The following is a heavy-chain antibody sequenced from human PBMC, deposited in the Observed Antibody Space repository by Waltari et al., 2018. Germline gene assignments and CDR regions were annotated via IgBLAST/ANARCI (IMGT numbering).Heavy chain of an antibody. V-gene: IGHV4-39*07. D-gene: IGHD6-13*01. J-gene: IGHJ3*01. Sequence: QMQLQESGPGLVKPSETLSLTCSVSGVSISSKSYYWGWIRQPPGKGLEWIGSVYHSGTTYYNPSLKSRVAVSIDTSKNQFSLKLRSVTAADTAVYYCARDDFDSSSRRAFDVWGQGTMVTVSS. CDR2: VYHSGTT. CDR3: ARDDFDSSSRRAFDV. CDR1: GVSISSKSYY.